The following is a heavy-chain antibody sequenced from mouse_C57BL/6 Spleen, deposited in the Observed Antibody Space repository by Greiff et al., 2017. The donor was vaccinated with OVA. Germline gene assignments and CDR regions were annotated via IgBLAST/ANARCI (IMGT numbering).Heavy chain of an antibody. CDR2: IDPETGGT. CDR3: TRRGWLLGFDY. V-gene: IGHV1-15*01. Sequence: QVQLQQSGAELVRPGASVTLSCKASGYTFTDYEMHWVKQTPVHGLEWIGAIDPETGGTAYNQKFKGKAILTADKSSSTAYMELRSLTSEDSAVYYCTRRGWLLGFDYWGQAPLSQSPQ. J-gene: IGHJ2*01. CDR1: GYTFTDYE. D-gene: IGHD2-3*01.